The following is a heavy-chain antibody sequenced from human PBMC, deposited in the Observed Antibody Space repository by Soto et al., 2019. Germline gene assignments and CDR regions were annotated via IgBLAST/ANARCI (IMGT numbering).Heavy chain of an antibody. Sequence: ASVKVSCKASGYTFTNYYMHWVRQAPGQGLEWMGIIYPSGGSTRNAKKFQGRVTMTRDTSTSTVYMELSSLRSEDTAVSYCARDFSGPMDYWGRGTLVTVSS. D-gene: IGHD3-10*01. J-gene: IGHJ4*02. V-gene: IGHV1-46*01. CDR3: ARDFSGPMDY. CDR2: IYPSGGST. CDR1: GYTFTNYY.